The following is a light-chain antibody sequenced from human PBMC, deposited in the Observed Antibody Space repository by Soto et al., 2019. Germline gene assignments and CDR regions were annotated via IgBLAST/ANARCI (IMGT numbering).Light chain of an antibody. CDR3: QQYASAPFS. V-gene: IGKV3-20*01. CDR1: HSINTSF. J-gene: IGKJ3*01. CDR2: AAS. Sequence: EIVLTQSPGTLSLSPGDRATLSCRASHSINTSFLAWFQQKPGQAPRLLIYAASTSATGIPDRFSGSASETDFTLTINSLEPEESAVYYCQQYASAPFSLGPGTKVDIK.